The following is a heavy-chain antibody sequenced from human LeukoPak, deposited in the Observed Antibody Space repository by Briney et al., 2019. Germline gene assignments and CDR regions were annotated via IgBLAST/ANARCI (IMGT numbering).Heavy chain of an antibody. CDR1: GYTFTSYY. D-gene: IGHD2-2*01. CDR2: INPNSGGT. V-gene: IGHV1-2*02. J-gene: IGHJ4*02. Sequence: ASVKVSCKASGYTFTSYYMHWVRQAPGQGLEWMGWINPNSGGTNYAQKFQGRVTMTRDTSISTAYMELSRLRSDDTAVYYCARADPYPSAFDYWGQGTLVTVSS. CDR3: ARADPYPSAFDY.